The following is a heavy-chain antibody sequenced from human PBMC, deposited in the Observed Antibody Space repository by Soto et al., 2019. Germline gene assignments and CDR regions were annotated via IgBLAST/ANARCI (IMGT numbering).Heavy chain of an antibody. CDR2: ISGGGGGK. CDR1: GFTFDNFA. V-gene: IGHV3-23*01. D-gene: IGHD3-22*01. CDR3: AKDVHYDSSGGLDY. J-gene: IGHJ4*02. Sequence: EVRLLESGGGLEQPGGSLRLSCTTSGFTFDNFAMSWVRQAPGRGLEWVSAISGGGGGKYYADSVKGRFIISRDNSKNTVYLQLNGLRTEETAVYYCAKDVHYDSSGGLDYWGQGTLVTVSS.